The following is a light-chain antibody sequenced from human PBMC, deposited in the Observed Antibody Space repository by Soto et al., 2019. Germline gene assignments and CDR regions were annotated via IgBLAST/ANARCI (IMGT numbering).Light chain of an antibody. CDR3: CSYSTSGTFV. J-gene: IGLJ1*01. V-gene: IGLV2-23*01. Sequence: QSVLTQPASVSGSPGQSITISCTGTSSDIGSYNLVSWYQHHPGKAPKLMIYEGSKRPSGVSNRFSGSKSGNTAFLTISGLQAEDEADYYCCSYSTSGTFVFGSGTKVTVL. CDR2: EGS. CDR1: SSDIGSYNL.